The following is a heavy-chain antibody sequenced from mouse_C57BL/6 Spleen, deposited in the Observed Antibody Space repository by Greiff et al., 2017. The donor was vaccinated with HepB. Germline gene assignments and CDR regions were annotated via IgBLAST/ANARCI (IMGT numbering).Heavy chain of an antibody. J-gene: IGHJ4*01. CDR1: GYTFTDYN. D-gene: IGHD2-5*01. CDR3: ARKDSNYGYYAMDY. CDR2: INPNNGGT. V-gene: IGHV1-18*01. Sequence: EVQLQQSGPELVKPGASVKIPCKASGYTFTDYNMDWVKQSHGKSLEWIGDINPNNGGTIYNQKFKGKATLTVDKSSSTAYMELRSLTSEDTAVYYCARKDSNYGYYAMDYWGQGTSVTVSS.